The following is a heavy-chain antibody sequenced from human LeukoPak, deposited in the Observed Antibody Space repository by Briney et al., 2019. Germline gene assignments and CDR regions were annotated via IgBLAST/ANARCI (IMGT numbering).Heavy chain of an antibody. Sequence: GGSLRLSCAASGFTFSSYGMHWVRQAPGKGLEWVSVIYSGGSTYYADSVKGRFTISRDNSKNTLYLQMNSLRAEDTAVYYCARASTDYYDSSGYLKYYFDYWGQGTLVTVSS. D-gene: IGHD3-22*01. J-gene: IGHJ4*02. CDR2: IYSGGST. CDR3: ARASTDYYDSSGYLKYYFDY. CDR1: GFTFSSYG. V-gene: IGHV3-53*01.